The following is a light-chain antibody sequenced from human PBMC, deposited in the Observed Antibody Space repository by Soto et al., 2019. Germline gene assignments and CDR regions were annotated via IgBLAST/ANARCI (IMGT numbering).Light chain of an antibody. J-gene: IGKJ3*01. CDR1: QSISNY. CDR2: AAS. Sequence: DIPMTKSPSSLSASVGDSVTITCRASQSISNYLNWYQQKPGKAPKLLVYAASSLQSGVPSRFSGSGSGTDFTLTISSLQPEDFATYYCQQSYSTPYTFGPGNKVDIK. CDR3: QQSYSTPYT. V-gene: IGKV1-39*01.